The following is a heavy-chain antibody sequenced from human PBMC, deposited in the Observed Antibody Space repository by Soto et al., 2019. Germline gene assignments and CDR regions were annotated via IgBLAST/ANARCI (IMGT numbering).Heavy chain of an antibody. Sequence: SETLSLTCTVSGGSISSYYWSWIRQPPGKGLEWIGYIYYSGSTNYNPSLKSRVTISVDTSKNQFSLKLSSVTAADTAVYYCARTSGHNPFFDYWGQGTLVTVSS. D-gene: IGHD1-20*01. CDR2: IYYSGST. J-gene: IGHJ4*02. CDR3: ARTSGHNPFFDY. V-gene: IGHV4-59*01. CDR1: GGSISSYY.